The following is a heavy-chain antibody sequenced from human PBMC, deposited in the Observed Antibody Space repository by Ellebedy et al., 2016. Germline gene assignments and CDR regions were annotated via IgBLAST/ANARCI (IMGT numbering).Heavy chain of an antibody. CDR1: GLSFRDYY. V-gene: IGHV3-11*04. Sequence: GGSLRLXXADSGLSFRDYYMSWIRQAPGKGLEWVSYISNGGDEVYYADSVKGRFTISRDNAKNSLYLQMNSLRADDTAVYYCARDRGGYSYRFDGFDIWGQGTMVTVSS. D-gene: IGHD5-18*01. CDR2: ISNGGDEV. CDR3: ARDRGGYSYRFDGFDI. J-gene: IGHJ3*02.